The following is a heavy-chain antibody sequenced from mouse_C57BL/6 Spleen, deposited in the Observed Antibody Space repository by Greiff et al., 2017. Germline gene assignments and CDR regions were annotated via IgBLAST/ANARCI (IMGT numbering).Heavy chain of an antibody. CDR2: ISYDGSN. D-gene: IGHD2-4*01. CDR1: GYSITSGYY. Sequence: ESGPGLVKPSQSLSLTCSVTGYSITSGYYWNWIRQFPGNKLEWMGYISYDGSNNYNPSLKNRISITRDTSKNQFFLKLNSVTTEDTATYYCERDNYDYVEYAMDYWGQGTSVTVSS. J-gene: IGHJ4*01. V-gene: IGHV3-6*01. CDR3: ERDNYDYVEYAMDY.